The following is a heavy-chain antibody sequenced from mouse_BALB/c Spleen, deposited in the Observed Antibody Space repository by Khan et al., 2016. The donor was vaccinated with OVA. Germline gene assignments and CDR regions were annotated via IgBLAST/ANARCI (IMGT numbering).Heavy chain of an antibody. Sequence: EVQLQESGPGLVKPYQSLSLTCTVTGYSITSDYAWNWIRQFPGNKLEWMGYISYSGRTSYNPSRKSRISITRDTSKNKFFLQLNSVTTEDTATXYCARSVTITTVVATDFDYWGQGTPLTVSS. J-gene: IGHJ2*01. CDR3: ARSVTITTVVATDFDY. CDR1: GYSITSDYA. D-gene: IGHD1-1*01. CDR2: ISYSGRT. V-gene: IGHV3-2*02.